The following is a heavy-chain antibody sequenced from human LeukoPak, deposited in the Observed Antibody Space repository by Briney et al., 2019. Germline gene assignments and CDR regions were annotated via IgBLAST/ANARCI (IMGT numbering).Heavy chain of an antibody. D-gene: IGHD2-8*01. CDR3: AKEPSYCTNGVCYSRVFDR. CDR2: ISGSGDGT. Sequence: PGGSLRLSCAASGFTFSSYAMSWVRQAPGKGLEWVSAISGSGDGTYNADSVKGRFTISRDNSKNTLYLQMSGLRAEDTAVYYCAKEPSYCTNGVCYSRVFDRWGQGTLVTVSS. V-gene: IGHV3-23*01. J-gene: IGHJ5*02. CDR1: GFTFSSYA.